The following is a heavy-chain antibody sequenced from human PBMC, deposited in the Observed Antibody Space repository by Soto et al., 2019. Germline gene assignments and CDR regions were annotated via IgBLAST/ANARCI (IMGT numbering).Heavy chain of an antibody. Sequence: GVSVKVSSKASGGTFSSYAISWLRQAAGQGLEWMGGIIPIFGTANYAQKFQGRVTITADESASTAYMELSSLRSEDTAVYYCARGHTPGGSTPFDYWGQGTLVTVSS. CDR2: IIPIFGTA. CDR3: ARGHTPGGSTPFDY. D-gene: IGHD2-2*02. J-gene: IGHJ4*02. V-gene: IGHV1-69*13. CDR1: GGTFSSYA.